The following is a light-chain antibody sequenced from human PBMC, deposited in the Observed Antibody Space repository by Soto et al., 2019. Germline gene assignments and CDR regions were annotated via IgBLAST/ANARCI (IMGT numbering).Light chain of an antibody. V-gene: IGLV2-14*03. CDR3: SSYTSRSTVL. J-gene: IGLJ2*01. Sequence: QSALTQPASVSGSPGQSITISCTGTSSDIGGYDYVYWYQHHPDKAPKLMIYDVSTRPSGVSNRFSGSKFGNTASLTISGLQAEDEADYYCSSYTSRSTVLFGGGTKLTVL. CDR2: DVS. CDR1: SSDIGGYDY.